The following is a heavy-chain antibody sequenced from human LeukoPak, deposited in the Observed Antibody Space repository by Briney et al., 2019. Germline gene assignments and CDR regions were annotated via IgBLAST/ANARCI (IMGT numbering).Heavy chain of an antibody. CDR2: INEDGSRK. D-gene: IGHD2-2*01. Sequence: GGSLRLSCVGSGFTFSNYWINWVRQAPGKGLEWVGNINEDGSRKNYADSVKGRFTISRDNSKNSLYLQMDSLRAEDTALYYCAGGYYAGYWGQGTQVTVSS. J-gene: IGHJ4*02. V-gene: IGHV3-7*04. CDR3: AGGYYAGY. CDR1: GFTFSNYW.